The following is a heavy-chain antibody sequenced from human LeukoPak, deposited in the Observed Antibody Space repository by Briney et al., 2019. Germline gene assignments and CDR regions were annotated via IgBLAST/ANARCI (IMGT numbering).Heavy chain of an antibody. J-gene: IGHJ5*02. Sequence: GGSLRLSCAASGFTFSSYGMSWVRQAPGKGLEWVSSISGSRSYIYYADSVKGRFTISRDNAKNALYLQMSSLRAEDTAVYYCARDLGQYYDTSDNWFDPWGQGTLVTVSS. V-gene: IGHV3-21*01. CDR1: GFTFSSYG. CDR3: ARDLGQYYDTSDNWFDP. D-gene: IGHD3-22*01. CDR2: ISGSRSYI.